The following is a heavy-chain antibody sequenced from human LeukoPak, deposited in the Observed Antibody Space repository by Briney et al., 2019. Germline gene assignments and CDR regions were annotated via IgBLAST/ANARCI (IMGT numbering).Heavy chain of an antibody. J-gene: IGHJ4*02. Sequence: GGSLRLSCAASGFTISSYWMHWVRQAPGKGLVWVSRINTDGSTTHYADSVKGRFTIYRDNAKNTLYLRMNSLRADDTAVYFCAREEYDNWGQGTLVTVSS. CDR2: INTDGSTT. V-gene: IGHV3-74*01. D-gene: IGHD2/OR15-2a*01. CDR1: GFTISSYW. CDR3: AREEYDN.